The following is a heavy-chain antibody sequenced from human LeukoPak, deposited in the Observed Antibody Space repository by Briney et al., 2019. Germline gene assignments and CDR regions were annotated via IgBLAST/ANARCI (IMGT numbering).Heavy chain of an antibody. CDR1: GGSFSGYY. Sequence: SETLSLTCAAYGGSFSGYYWSWLRQPPGKGLEWVGEINHSGSTKYNPSLKSRVTISVDTSKNQFSLKPSSVTAADTAVYYCARKNQPKSVVVPAAGRGWFDPWGQGTLVTVSS. D-gene: IGHD2-2*01. J-gene: IGHJ5*02. CDR2: INHSGST. V-gene: IGHV4-34*01. CDR3: ARKNQPKSVVVPAAGRGWFDP.